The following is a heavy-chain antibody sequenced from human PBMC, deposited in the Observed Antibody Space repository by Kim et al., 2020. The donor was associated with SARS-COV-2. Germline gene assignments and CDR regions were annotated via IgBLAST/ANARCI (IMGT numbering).Heavy chain of an antibody. CDR1: GGSISSNYY. CDR3: ARQPGYGSGDYRWYFDY. J-gene: IGHJ4*02. Sequence: SETLSLTCTVSGGSISSNYYWGWISQPPGEGLEWIGSIYYSGSTYYNPSLKSRLTISVDTSKNPSSLKLTSVTAADTAVYYCARQPGYGSGDYRWYFDYWGQGTLVTVSS. CDR2: IYYSGST. V-gene: IGHV4-39*01. D-gene: IGHD3-10*01.